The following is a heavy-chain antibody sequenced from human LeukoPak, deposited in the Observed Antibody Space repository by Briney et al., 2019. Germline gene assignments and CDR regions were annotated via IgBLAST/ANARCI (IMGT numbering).Heavy chain of an antibody. J-gene: IGHJ5*02. CDR2: INPNSGGT. Sequence: ASVKVSCKASGYTFTGYYMHWVRQAPGQGLEWMGRINPNSGGTNYAQKFQGRVTMTRDTSISTAYTELSRLRSDDTAVYYCAREGGAYCSSTSCSSEKYNWFDPWGQGTLVTVSS. CDR1: GYTFTGYY. CDR3: AREGGAYCSSTSCSSEKYNWFDP. D-gene: IGHD2-2*01. V-gene: IGHV1-2*06.